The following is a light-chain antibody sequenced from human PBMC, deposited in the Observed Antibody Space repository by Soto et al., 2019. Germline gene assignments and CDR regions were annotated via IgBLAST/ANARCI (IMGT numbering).Light chain of an antibody. J-gene: IGLJ1*01. CDR1: SSDVGGYNY. Sequence: QSVLTQPASVSGSPGQSITISCTGTSSDVGGYNYVSWYQQHPGKAPKLMIYDVSNRPSGVSNRFSGSKSGNTASLTISGLQAEDEADYYCSSYTNSSCTVFGTGTKLTVL. CDR3: SSYTNSSCTV. V-gene: IGLV2-14*01. CDR2: DVS.